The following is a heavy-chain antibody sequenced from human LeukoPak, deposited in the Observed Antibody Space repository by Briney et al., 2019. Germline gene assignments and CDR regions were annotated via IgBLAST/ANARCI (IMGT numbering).Heavy chain of an antibody. J-gene: IGHJ4*02. CDR1: GYTFTSYA. D-gene: IGHD3-10*02. CDR3: ARVTTMFGELSY. Sequence: ASVKVSCKASGYTFTSYAMHWVRQAPGQRLEWMGWINAGNGNTKYSQKFQGRVTITRDTSASTAYMELSSLRSEDTAVYYCARVTTMFGELSYWGQGTLVTVSS. V-gene: IGHV1-3*01. CDR2: INAGNGNT.